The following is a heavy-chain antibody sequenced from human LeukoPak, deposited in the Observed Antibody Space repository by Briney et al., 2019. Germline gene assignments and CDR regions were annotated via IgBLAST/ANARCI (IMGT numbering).Heavy chain of an antibody. Sequence: GRSLRLSCAASGFTFSSYGMHWVRQAPGKGLEWVAVVWYDGSNKYYADSVKGRFTISRDNSKNTLYLQMNSLRAEDTAVYHCAKAGIAVAGNSGWFDPWGQGTLVTVSS. D-gene: IGHD6-19*01. J-gene: IGHJ5*02. CDR1: GFTFSSYG. CDR2: VWYDGSNK. CDR3: AKAGIAVAGNSGWFDP. V-gene: IGHV3-33*06.